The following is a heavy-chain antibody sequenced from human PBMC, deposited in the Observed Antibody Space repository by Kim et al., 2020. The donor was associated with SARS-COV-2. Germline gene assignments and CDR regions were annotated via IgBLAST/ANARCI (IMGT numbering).Heavy chain of an antibody. D-gene: IGHD6-13*01. CDR3: ARDQYSSSWYPRWFDP. Sequence: PSLNSRVTTSVDTSKSQFSLKLSSVTAADTAVYYCARDQYSSSWYPRWFDPWGQGTLVTVSS. V-gene: IGHV4-59*01. J-gene: IGHJ5*02.